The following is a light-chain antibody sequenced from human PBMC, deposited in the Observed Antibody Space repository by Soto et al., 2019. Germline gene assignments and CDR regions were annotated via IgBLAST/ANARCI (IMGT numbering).Light chain of an antibody. V-gene: IGKV3-20*01. CDR1: QSVSSY. CDR2: GAS. J-gene: IGKJ1*01. Sequence: EIVLTQSPDTLSLSPGERATLSYRASQSVSSYLAWYQQKPGQAPRLLIYGASPRATGVPDRFSGSGSGTDFTLAISRLEPEDFAVYYCQQYSTSPLTFGQGTKVDIK. CDR3: QQYSTSPLT.